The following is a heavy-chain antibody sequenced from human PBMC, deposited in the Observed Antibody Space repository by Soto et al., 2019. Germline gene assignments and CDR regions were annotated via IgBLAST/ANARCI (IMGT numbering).Heavy chain of an antibody. CDR2: IIPIFGTA. J-gene: IGHJ4*02. CDR1: GGTFSSYA. CDR3: ATTGTTVVTQDY. Sequence: SVKVSCKASGGTFSSYAISWVRQAPGQGLEWMGGIIPIFGTANYAQKFQGRVTITAGESTSTAYMELSSLRSEDTAVYYCATTGTTVVTQDYWGQGTLVTVSS. D-gene: IGHD4-17*01. V-gene: IGHV1-69*13.